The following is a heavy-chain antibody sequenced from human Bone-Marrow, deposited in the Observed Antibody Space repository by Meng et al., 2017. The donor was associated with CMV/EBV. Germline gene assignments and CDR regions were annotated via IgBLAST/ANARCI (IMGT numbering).Heavy chain of an antibody. Sequence: GESLKISCAVSGFTFSTYVMHWVRQAPGKGLEWVAVISHDGSNKYYADSVKGRFTISRDNSKNTLYLQMNSLRAEDTAVYYCARDLRVSQSDFWSGYFRYWGQGAPVTVSS. CDR2: ISHDGSNK. CDR1: GFTFSTYV. D-gene: IGHD3-3*01. V-gene: IGHV3-30-3*01. CDR3: ARDLRVSQSDFWSGYFRY. J-gene: IGHJ4*02.